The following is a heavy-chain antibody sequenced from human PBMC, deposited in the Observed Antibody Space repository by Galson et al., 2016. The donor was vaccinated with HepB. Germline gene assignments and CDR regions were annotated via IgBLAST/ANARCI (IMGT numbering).Heavy chain of an antibody. CDR3: ARDIAVAGTNFYYYMDV. CDR2: TYYRSKWYN. V-gene: IGHV6-1*01. CDR1: GDSVSSNSAA. Sequence: CAISGDSVSSNSAAWNWIRQSPSRGLEWLGRTYYRSKWYNDYGVSVKSRITINPDTSKNQISLQLNSVTPEDTAVYYCARDIAVAGTNFYYYMDVWGKGTTVTGSS. D-gene: IGHD6-19*01. J-gene: IGHJ6*03.